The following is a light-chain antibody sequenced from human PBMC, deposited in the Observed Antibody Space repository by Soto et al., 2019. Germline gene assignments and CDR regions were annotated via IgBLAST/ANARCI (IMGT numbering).Light chain of an antibody. Sequence: DIVMTQSPDSLAVSLGEKATINCKSSQSLLHLAWYQQKPGQPPKLLIYWASTRESGVPDRFSGSASGTDFTLTVSSLQAEEVAVYYCQQYYTTPVTFGQGTKVEIK. J-gene: IGKJ1*01. CDR2: WAS. V-gene: IGKV4-1*01. CDR1: QSLLH. CDR3: QQYYTTPVT.